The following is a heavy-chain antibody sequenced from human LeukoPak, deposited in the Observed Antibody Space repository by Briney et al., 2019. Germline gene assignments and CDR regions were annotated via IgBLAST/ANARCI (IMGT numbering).Heavy chain of an antibody. CDR3: ARTRGYLDL. J-gene: IGHJ2*01. V-gene: IGHV4-59*12. D-gene: IGHD2-2*01. CDR1: GGSISNYY. CDR2: IYYSGST. Sequence: TASETLSLTCTVSGGSISNYYWSWIRQPPGKGLEWIGYIYYSGSTNYNPSLKSRVTISVDTSKNQFSLQLNSVTPEDTAVYYCARTRGYLDLWGRGTLVTVSS.